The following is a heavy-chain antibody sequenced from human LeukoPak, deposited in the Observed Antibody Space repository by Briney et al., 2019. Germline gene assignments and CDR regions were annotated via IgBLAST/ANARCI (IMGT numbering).Heavy chain of an antibody. D-gene: IGHD2-15*01. V-gene: IGHV4-59*01. CDR1: GGSISSYY. Sequence: SETLSLTCTVSGGSISSYYWSWIRQPPGKGLDWIGYIYFSGSTNYNPSLKSRVTIALDTSKNQFSLRRSSVTAADTAVYYCARVVGNYFDYWAQGTLVTVSS. J-gene: IGHJ4*02. CDR2: IYFSGST. CDR3: ARVVGNYFDY.